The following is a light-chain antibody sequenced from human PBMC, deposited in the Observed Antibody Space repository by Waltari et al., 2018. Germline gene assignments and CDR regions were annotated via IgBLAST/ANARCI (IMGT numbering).Light chain of an antibody. Sequence: EIVLTQSPATLSLSPGERATLSCRASQSVSSYLAWYQQKPGQAPRLLSYDASNRATGIPARFSGSGSGTDFTLTISSLEPEDFAVYYCQQRSNWRSSNTFGQGTRLEIK. CDR3: QQRSNWRSSNT. J-gene: IGKJ5*01. CDR1: QSVSSY. V-gene: IGKV3-11*01. CDR2: DAS.